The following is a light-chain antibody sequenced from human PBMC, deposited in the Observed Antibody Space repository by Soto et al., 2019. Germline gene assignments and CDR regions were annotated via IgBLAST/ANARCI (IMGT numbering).Light chain of an antibody. CDR1: QSFRSNY. CDR3: QQYDRIPEFT. J-gene: IGKJ4*01. Sequence: EIVLTQSPGTMSLSPGERATLSCRASQSFRSNYLAWYQQRPGQAPRLLIYGVSSRVSGIPDRFSGSVSGTDFTLTISRLEPEDSAVYYCQQYDRIPEFTFGGGTKVEI. V-gene: IGKV3-20*01. CDR2: GVS.